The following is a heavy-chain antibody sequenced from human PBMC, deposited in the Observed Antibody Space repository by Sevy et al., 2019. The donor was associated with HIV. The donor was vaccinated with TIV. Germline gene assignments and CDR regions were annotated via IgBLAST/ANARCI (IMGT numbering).Heavy chain of an antibody. J-gene: IGHJ4*02. CDR1: GYSFTSYW. Sequence: GESLKISCKGYGYSFTSYWIGWVRQMPGKGLEWMGIIYPGDSDTRYSPSFQGQVTISADKSISTAYLQWSSLKASDTAMYYCARLGVFYGSGSYYTERVLDYWGQGTLVTVSS. V-gene: IGHV5-51*01. CDR3: ARLGVFYGSGSYYTERVLDY. CDR2: IYPGDSDT. D-gene: IGHD3-10*01.